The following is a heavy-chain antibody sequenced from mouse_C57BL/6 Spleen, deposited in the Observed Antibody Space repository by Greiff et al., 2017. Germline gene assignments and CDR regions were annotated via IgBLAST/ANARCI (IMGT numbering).Heavy chain of an antibody. CDR2: IDPEDGET. Sequence: VQLQQSGAELVKPGASVKLSCTASGFNIKDYYMHWVKQRPEQGLEWIGRIDPEDGETKYAPQFLGKATITADTSSNTAYLQLSSLTSEDTAVYYGARRYDYYLDYWGQGTTLTVSS. J-gene: IGHJ2*01. CDR3: ARRYDYYLDY. CDR1: GFNIKDYY. V-gene: IGHV14-2*01. D-gene: IGHD2-4*01.